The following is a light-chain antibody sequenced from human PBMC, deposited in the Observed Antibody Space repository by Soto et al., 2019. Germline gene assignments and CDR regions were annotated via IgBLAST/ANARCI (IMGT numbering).Light chain of an antibody. J-gene: IGKJ1*01. Sequence: DIVMTQSPATLSVSPGGRATLSCRASQSVSTNLAWYQQRPGQAPRLLIYRASTRAAGVPARFSGSGSGTEFTLTISGLQSEDFAVYYCHQYNYWLAWTFGQGTKVDLK. CDR2: RAS. CDR1: QSVSTN. V-gene: IGKV3-15*01. CDR3: HQYNYWLAWT.